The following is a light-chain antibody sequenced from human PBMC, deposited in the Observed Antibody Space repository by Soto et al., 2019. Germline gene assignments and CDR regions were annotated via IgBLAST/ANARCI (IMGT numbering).Light chain of an antibody. CDR3: SSYAGSNKVV. V-gene: IGLV2-8*01. Sequence: QSALTQPPSASGSPGQSVTISCTGTSSDGGGYNYVSWYQQHPGKAPKLMIYEVSKRPSGVPDRFSGSKSGNTASLTVSGLQAEDEADYYCSSYAGSNKVVFGGGTQLTVL. CDR2: EVS. CDR1: SSDGGGYNY. J-gene: IGLJ2*01.